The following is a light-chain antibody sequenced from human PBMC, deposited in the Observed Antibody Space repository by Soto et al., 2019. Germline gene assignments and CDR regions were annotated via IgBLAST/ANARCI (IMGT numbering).Light chain of an antibody. CDR2: DAS. CDR3: QQYENLPT. J-gene: IGKJ5*01. CDR1: QNINNY. Sequence: DIQMTQSPSSLAAPVGHRVTITCQASQNINNYLNWYQQKPGRAPKLLIYDASNLEAGVPSRFWGSGSGTDFTFTISRLQPEDIATYYCQQYENLPTVGQGTRLEIK. V-gene: IGKV1-33*01.